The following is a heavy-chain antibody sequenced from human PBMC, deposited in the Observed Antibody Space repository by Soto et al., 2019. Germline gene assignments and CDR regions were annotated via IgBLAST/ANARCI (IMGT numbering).Heavy chain of an antibody. Sequence: PSETLSLTCAVSGGSISSGGYSWSWIRQPPGKGLEWIGYIYHSGSTYYNPSLKSRVTISVDRSKNQFSLKLSSVTAADTAVYYCARVKDYYDSSGYHNWLEPWGQGTRVTGSS. J-gene: IGHJ5*02. CDR1: GGSISSGGYS. V-gene: IGHV4-30-2*01. CDR2: IYHSGST. D-gene: IGHD3-22*01. CDR3: ARVKDYYDSSGYHNWLEP.